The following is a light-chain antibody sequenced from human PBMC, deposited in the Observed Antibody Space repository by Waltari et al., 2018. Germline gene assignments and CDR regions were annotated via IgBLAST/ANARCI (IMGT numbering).Light chain of an antibody. Sequence: ENVLTQSPGTLSLSPWERATLPCRASQSVFSNYLAWYQQKPGQAPRVLIYGASSRAPGIPDRFSGSGSGTDFTLTISRLEPEDFAVYYCQQYGISYAFGQGTRLEIK. CDR3: QQYGISYA. CDR1: QSVFSNY. CDR2: GAS. J-gene: IGKJ2*01. V-gene: IGKV3-20*01.